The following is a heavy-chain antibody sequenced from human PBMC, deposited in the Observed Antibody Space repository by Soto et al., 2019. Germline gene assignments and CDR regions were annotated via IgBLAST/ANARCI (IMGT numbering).Heavy chain of an antibody. J-gene: IGHJ5*02. D-gene: IGHD5-12*01. Sequence: PSETLSLTCTVSGGSISSYYWSWIRQPPGKGLEWMGYIYYSGSTNYNPSLKSRVTISVDTSKNQFSLKLSSVTAADTAVYYCARDKGLYSGYDAWGQGTLVTVSS. CDR2: IYYSGST. V-gene: IGHV4-59*01. CDR1: GGSISSYY. CDR3: ARDKGLYSGYDA.